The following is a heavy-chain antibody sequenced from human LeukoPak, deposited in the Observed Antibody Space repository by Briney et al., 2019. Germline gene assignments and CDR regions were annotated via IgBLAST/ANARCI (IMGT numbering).Heavy chain of an antibody. Sequence: GGSLRLSCAASTFTFSSSAMTWVRQAPGKGLEWVSSITGSGDGTSAADSVTGRFSISRDNSKSTLYLQMNSLRVEDTAVYYCAKAGLVRGGALDSWGQGTLVTVSS. CDR2: ITGSGDGT. V-gene: IGHV3-23*01. J-gene: IGHJ4*02. D-gene: IGHD4/OR15-4a*01. CDR3: AKAGLVRGGALDS. CDR1: TFTFSSSA.